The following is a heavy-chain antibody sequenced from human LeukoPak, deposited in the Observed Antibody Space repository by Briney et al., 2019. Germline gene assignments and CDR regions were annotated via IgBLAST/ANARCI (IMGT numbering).Heavy chain of an antibody. V-gene: IGHV3-30*03. J-gene: IGHJ4*02. D-gene: IGHD6-6*01. CDR2: ISYDGSNK. Sequence: GGSLRLSCAASGFTFSSYGMHWVRQAPGKGLEWVAVISYDGSNKYYADSVKGRFTISRDNSKNTLYLRMNSLRAEDTAVYYCATDAYSSSSWFDYWGQGTLVTVSS. CDR1: GFTFSSYG. CDR3: ATDAYSSSSWFDY.